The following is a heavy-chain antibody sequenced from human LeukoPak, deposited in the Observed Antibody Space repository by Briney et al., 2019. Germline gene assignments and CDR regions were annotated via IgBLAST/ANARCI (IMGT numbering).Heavy chain of an antibody. J-gene: IGHJ1*01. CDR3: ARASMRRRDGYNRHYEIDH. D-gene: IGHD5-24*01. CDR1: NDSFSNYY. CDR2: VYYTDKT. V-gene: IGHV4-59*01. Sequence: PSETLSLTCTVSNDSFSNYYWTWIRQSPGKALEWIGYVYYTDKTHYNPSLKSRVFISADTSQNQFSLRLSSVTAAGTAVYYCARASMRRRDGYNRHYEIDHWGQGTLVTVSS.